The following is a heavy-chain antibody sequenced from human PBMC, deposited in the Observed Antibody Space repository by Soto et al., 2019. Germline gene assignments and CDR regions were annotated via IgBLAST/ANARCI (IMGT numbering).Heavy chain of an antibody. CDR3: ATRRFLFMEWLNHYGTVV. J-gene: IGHJ6*04. CDR2: FDPEDGET. Sequence: ASVKVSCKVSGYTLTELSMHWVRQAPGKGLEWMGGFDPEDGETIYAQKFQGRVTMTEDTSTDTAYMELSSLRSEDTAVYYCATRRFLFMEWLNHYGTVVPCKAPTLTGSS. V-gene: IGHV1-24*01. CDR1: GYTLTELS. D-gene: IGHD3-3*01.